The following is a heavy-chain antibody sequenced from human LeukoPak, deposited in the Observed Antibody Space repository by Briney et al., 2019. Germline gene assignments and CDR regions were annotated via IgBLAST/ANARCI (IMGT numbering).Heavy chain of an antibody. CDR3: AKGSAAAAVLDY. Sequence: GRSLRLSCAASGFTFRTFGMHWVRQAPGKGLEWVAVISYDGKTKHFADPVKGRFTISRDNSKNTLFLQMNSLRYEDSAVYFCAKGSAAAAVLDYWGQGALVTVSS. CDR1: GFTFRTFG. V-gene: IGHV3-30*18. J-gene: IGHJ4*02. D-gene: IGHD6-13*01. CDR2: ISYDGKTK.